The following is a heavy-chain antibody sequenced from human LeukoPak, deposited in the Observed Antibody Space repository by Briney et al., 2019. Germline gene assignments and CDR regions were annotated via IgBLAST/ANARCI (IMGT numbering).Heavy chain of an antibody. V-gene: IGHV3-23*01. CDR3: ATSYYYDSSGYYLWDY. J-gene: IGHJ4*02. D-gene: IGHD3-22*01. Sequence: GGSLRLSCAASGFTFGSYAMGWVRQAPGKGLEWVSAISGSGGSTYYADSVKGRFTISRDNSKNTLYLQMNSLRAEDTAVYYCATSYYYDSSGYYLWDYWGQGTLVTVSS. CDR2: ISGSGGST. CDR1: GFTFGSYA.